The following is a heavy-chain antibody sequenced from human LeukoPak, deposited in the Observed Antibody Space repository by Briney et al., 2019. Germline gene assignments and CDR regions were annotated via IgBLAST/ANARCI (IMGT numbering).Heavy chain of an antibody. J-gene: IGHJ4*02. D-gene: IGHD3-10*01. V-gene: IGHV3-49*03. CDR1: GFTFGDYA. CDR3: TRVLRGWFGERKPYDY. CDR2: IRSKAYGGTT. Sequence: GGSLRLSCTASGFTFGDYAMSWFRQAPGKGLEWVGFIRSKAYGGTTEYAASVKGRFTISRDDSKSIAYLQMNSLKTEDTAVYYCTRVLRGWFGERKPYDYWGQGTLVTVSS.